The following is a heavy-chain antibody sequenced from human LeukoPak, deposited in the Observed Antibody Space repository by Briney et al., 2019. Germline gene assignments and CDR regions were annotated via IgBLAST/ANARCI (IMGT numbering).Heavy chain of an antibody. J-gene: IGHJ4*02. V-gene: IGHV4-39*01. CDR3: ARPRERPGENYFDY. CDR2: IYYSGST. CDR1: GGSISSSSYY. Sequence: SETLSLTCTVSGGSISSSSYYWGWIRQPPGKGLEWIGSIYYSGSTYYNPSLKSRVTISVDTSKNQFSLKLSSVNAADTAVYYCARPRERPGENYFDYWGQGTLVTVSS. D-gene: IGHD3-10*01.